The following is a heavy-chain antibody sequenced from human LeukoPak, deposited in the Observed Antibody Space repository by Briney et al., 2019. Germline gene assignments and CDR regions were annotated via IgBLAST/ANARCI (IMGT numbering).Heavy chain of an antibody. CDR1: GFNFITSW. V-gene: IGHV5-51*01. D-gene: IGHD6-19*01. Sequence: GESLKISCQGSGFNFITSWIAWVRQMPGKGLEWMGIIYAADSNTRYSPSFQGQVTISVDRSITTAHLQWSSLKASDSAIYYCARRAVAGKSPPNWFDPWGQGTLVTVSS. CDR3: ARRAVAGKSPPNWFDP. CDR2: IYAADSNT. J-gene: IGHJ5*02.